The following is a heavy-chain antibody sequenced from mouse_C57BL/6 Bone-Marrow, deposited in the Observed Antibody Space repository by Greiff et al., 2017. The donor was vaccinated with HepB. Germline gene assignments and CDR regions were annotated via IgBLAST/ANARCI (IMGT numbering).Heavy chain of an antibody. J-gene: IGHJ4*01. V-gene: IGHV3-6*01. CDR1: GYSITSGYY. CDR3: ARVRGDAMDY. Sequence: EVQRVESGPGLVKPSQSLSLTCSVTGYSITSGYYWNWIRQFPGNKLEWMGYISYDGSNNYNPSLKNRISITRDTSKNQFFLKLNSVTTEDTATYYCARVRGDAMDYWGQGTSVTVSS. CDR2: ISYDGSN.